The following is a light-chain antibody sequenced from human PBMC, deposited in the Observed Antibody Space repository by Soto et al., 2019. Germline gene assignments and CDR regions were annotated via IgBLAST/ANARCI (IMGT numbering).Light chain of an antibody. Sequence: EIVMTQSPATLSVSPGERATLSCRASQSVSSNLAWYQQKPGQAPRLLIYAASTRANGIPARFSGSGTGTELTLTISSLQSEDFAVYYCLHYYEWPRWTFGQGTKVDIK. CDR3: LHYYEWPRWT. V-gene: IGKV3-15*01. CDR1: QSVSSN. CDR2: AAS. J-gene: IGKJ1*01.